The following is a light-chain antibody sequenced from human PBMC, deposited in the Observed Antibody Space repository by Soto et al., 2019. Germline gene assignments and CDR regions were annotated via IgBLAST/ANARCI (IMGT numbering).Light chain of an antibody. CDR2: DAS. Sequence: DIRMTQSPSTLSASVGDRVTISCRASRRISSWLAWYQQQPGKAPKLLVYDASTLQSGVPSRFSGNGSGTEFTLTISRLQPEDLGTYFCQQYNGYPWTFGQRTRVGIK. J-gene: IGKJ1*01. V-gene: IGKV1-5*01. CDR3: QQYNGYPWT. CDR1: RRISSW.